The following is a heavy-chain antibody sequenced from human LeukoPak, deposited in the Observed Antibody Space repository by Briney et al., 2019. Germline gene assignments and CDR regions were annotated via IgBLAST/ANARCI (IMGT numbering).Heavy chain of an antibody. CDR1: GFTFSSYE. CDR2: IRYDGSNK. CDR3: AKDDWRTMVRGVILGSFDP. V-gene: IGHV3-30*02. J-gene: IGHJ5*02. D-gene: IGHD3-10*01. Sequence: GGSLRLSCAASGFTFSSYEMNWVRQAPGKGLEWVAFIRYDGSNKYYADSVKGRFTISRDNSKNTLYLQMNSLRAEDTAVYYCAKDDWRTMVRGVILGSFDPWGQGTLVTVSS.